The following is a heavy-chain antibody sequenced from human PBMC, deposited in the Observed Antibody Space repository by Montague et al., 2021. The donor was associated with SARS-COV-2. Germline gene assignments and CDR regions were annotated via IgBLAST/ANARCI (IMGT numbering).Heavy chain of an antibody. CDR1: GGSFSGYY. Sequence: SETLSLTCAVYGGSFSGYYWSWIRQPPGKGLEWIGEINHSGSTNYNPSLKSRVTISVDTSKNQFSLKLSSVTAADTAVYYCASLTLGYWSSTSCYSDWFDPWGQGTLVTVSS. CDR3: ASLTLGYWSSTSCYSDWFDP. V-gene: IGHV4-34*01. CDR2: INHSGST. D-gene: IGHD2-2*02. J-gene: IGHJ5*02.